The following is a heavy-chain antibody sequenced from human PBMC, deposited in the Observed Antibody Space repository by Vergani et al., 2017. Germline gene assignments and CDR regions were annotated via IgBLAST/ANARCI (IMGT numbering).Heavy chain of an antibody. CDR1: GGTFSSYA. CDR3: ARDCARSGYYDSSGYSFDY. CDR2: IIPIFGTA. J-gene: IGHJ4*02. V-gene: IGHV1-69*18. Sequence: QVQLVQSGAEVKKPGSSVKVSCKASGGTFSSYAISWVRQAPGQGLEWMGRIIPIFGTANYAQKFQGRVTITADESTSTAYMELSSLRSEDTAVYYCARDCARSGYYDSSGYSFDYWGQGTLVTVSS. D-gene: IGHD3-22*01.